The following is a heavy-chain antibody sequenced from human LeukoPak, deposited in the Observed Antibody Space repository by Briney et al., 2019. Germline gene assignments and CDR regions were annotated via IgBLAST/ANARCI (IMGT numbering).Heavy chain of an antibody. V-gene: IGHV3-23*01. J-gene: IGHJ4*02. CDR3: ARGPKGKYHFDY. CDR2: GNSGST. Sequence: TGGSLRLSCAVSGFTLRNYAMSWVRQAPGKGLEWVSGGNSGSTHYADSVKGRLTISRDSSKNTLCLQMDSLRAEDTAVYYCARGPKGKYHFDYWGQGTLVTVSS. D-gene: IGHD2-2*02. CDR1: GFTLRNYA.